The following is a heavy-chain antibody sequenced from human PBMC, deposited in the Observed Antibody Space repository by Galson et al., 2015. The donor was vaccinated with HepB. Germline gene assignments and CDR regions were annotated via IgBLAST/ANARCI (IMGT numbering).Heavy chain of an antibody. V-gene: IGHV3-43D*03. CDR1: GFTFDDYA. CDR2: ITWDGVTT. CDR3: AKDTVGQGAFDM. Sequence: SLRLSCAASGFTFDDYAMHWVRQAPGRGLEWVSLITWDGVTTYYADSVKGRFSSSRDNGNNSLYLQMNSLRVEDTALYYCAKDTVGQGAFDMWGHGTMVAVSS. J-gene: IGHJ3*02.